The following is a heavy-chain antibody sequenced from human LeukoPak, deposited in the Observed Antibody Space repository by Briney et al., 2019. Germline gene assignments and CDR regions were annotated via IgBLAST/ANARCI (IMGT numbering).Heavy chain of an antibody. V-gene: IGHV3-7*01. J-gene: IGHJ6*02. CDR2: IKQDGSEK. CDR1: GFTFSSYW. D-gene: IGHD2-21*02. CDR3: ARDTSSPRCGGDCTYGMDV. Sequence: PGGYLRRSCAASGFTFSSYWMSWVRQAPGKGLEWVANIKQDGSEKYYVDSVKGRFTISRDNAKNSLYLQMNSLRAEDTAVYYCARDTSSPRCGGDCTYGMDVWGQGTTVTVSS.